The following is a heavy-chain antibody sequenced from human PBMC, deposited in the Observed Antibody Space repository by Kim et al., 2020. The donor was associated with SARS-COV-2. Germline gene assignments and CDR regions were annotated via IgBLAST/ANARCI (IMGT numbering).Heavy chain of an antibody. CDR2: IWYDGSNK. V-gene: IGHV3-33*06. CDR3: AQDLSPHSSGYDY. Sequence: GGSLRLSCAASGFTFSSYAMHWVRKAPGTGLEWVAVIWYDGSNKYYADSVKGRFTISRDNSTNTLYLQMNSLRAEDKAVYYCAQDLSPHSSGYDYWGQG. J-gene: IGHJ4*02. CDR1: GFTFSSYA. D-gene: IGHD6-19*01.